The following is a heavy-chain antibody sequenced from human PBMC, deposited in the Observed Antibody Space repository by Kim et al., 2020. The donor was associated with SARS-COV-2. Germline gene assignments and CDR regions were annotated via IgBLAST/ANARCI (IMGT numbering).Heavy chain of an antibody. CDR2: IYHSGSA. J-gene: IGHJ4*02. CDR1: GGSISSGDYY. Sequence: SETLSLTCTVSGGSISSGDYYWNWIRQPPGKGLEWLGFIYHSGSAFYNESLKSRLAMSIDTSKNQFSLKLNSVTAADTAVYYCASSITISSGGYWGQGTL. CDR3: ASSITISSGGY. D-gene: IGHD1-26*01. V-gene: IGHV4-30-4*01.